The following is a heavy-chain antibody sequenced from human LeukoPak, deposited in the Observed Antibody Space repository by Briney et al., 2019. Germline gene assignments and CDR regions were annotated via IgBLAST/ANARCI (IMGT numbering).Heavy chain of an antibody. CDR3: ARVPLPPSAGTYQLGYNYMDV. J-gene: IGHJ6*03. Sequence: GGSLRLSCAASGFTFSSYEMNWVRQAPGKGLEWVSYISSSGSTIYYADSVKGRFTISRDNAKNSLYLQMNSLRAEDTAVYYCARVPLPPSAGTYQLGYNYMDVWGKGTTVTVSS. V-gene: IGHV3-48*03. D-gene: IGHD2-2*01. CDR1: GFTFSSYE. CDR2: ISSSGSTI.